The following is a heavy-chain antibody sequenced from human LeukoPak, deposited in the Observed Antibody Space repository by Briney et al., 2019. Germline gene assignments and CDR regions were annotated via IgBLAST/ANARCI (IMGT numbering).Heavy chain of an antibody. CDR1: GGSISSSSYY. V-gene: IGHV4-39*07. CDR2: IYYSGST. J-gene: IGHJ4*02. D-gene: IGHD2-2*02. CDR3: ARGSGADIVVVPAAIFDY. Sequence: SETLSLTCTVSGGSISSSSYYWGWIRQPPGKGLEWIGSIYYSGSTYYNPSLKSRVTISVDTSKNQFSLKLSSVTAADTAVYYCARGSGADIVVVPAAIFDYWGQGTLVTVSS.